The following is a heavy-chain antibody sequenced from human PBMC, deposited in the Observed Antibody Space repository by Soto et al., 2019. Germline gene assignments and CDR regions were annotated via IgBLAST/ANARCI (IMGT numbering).Heavy chain of an antibody. Sequence: ASVKVSCKASGHTFTKYYFHWVRQAPGQGLEWMGIINPSGGSTNYAERFQGRVTMTRDTSTSTMYMELSSLRSEDTAVYYCARGLISYSGYIHYWGQGSLVTVSS. CDR1: GHTFTKYY. D-gene: IGHD1-26*01. CDR2: INPSGGST. V-gene: IGHV1-46*01. CDR3: ARGLISYSGYIHY. J-gene: IGHJ4*02.